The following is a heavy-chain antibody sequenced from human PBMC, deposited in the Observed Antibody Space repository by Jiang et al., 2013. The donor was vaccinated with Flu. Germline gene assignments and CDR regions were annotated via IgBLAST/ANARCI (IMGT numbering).Heavy chain of an antibody. D-gene: IGHD6-6*01. CDR2: ISTYNGDT. V-gene: IGHV1-18*04. Sequence: GAEVKKPGASVKVSCKASGYIFRSYGISWVRQAPKEGLEWLGWISTYNGDTAYAKKHQGRVSMSTDSSTNTAYLEMRSLRIDDTAVYFCVRDGTSFSRSLWLIEVGGEKRFDSWGQGTRVTV. CDR1: GYIFRSYG. CDR3: VRDGTSFSRSLWLIEVGGEKRFDS. J-gene: IGHJ4*02.